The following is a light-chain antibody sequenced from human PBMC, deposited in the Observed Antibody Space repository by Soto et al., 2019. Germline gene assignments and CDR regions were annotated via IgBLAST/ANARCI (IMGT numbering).Light chain of an antibody. J-gene: IGKJ2*01. CDR2: VAS. Sequence: EIVLTQSPGTLSLSPGERATLSCRASQSVSSSYLAWYQQKPGQAPRLLIYVASSRATGIPDRFSGSGSGTDFTITISRLEPEDFAMYYCQQYGSSPYTCGQGTKLEIK. CDR3: QQYGSSPYT. CDR1: QSVSSSY. V-gene: IGKV3-20*01.